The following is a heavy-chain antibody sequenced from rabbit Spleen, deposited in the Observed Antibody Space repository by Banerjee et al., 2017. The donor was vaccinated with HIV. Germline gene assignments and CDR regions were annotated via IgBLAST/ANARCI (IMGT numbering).Heavy chain of an antibody. CDR3: ARDTSTSFSSYGMDL. D-gene: IGHD1-1*01. J-gene: IGHJ6*01. CDR1: GFSLSSNDY. V-gene: IGHV1S40*01. CDR2: IYAGSSGFT. Sequence: QSLEESGGDLVKPGASLTLTCTASGFSLSSNDYMCWVRQAPGKGLEWIACIYAGSSGFTYHATWAKGRFTTSKTSSTTVTLQMTSLTAADTATYFCARDTSTSFSSYGMDLWGQGTLVTVS.